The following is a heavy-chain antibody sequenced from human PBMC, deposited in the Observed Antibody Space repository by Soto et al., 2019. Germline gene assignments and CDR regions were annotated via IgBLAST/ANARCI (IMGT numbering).Heavy chain of an antibody. V-gene: IGHV3-21*01. CDR2: ISTSSSYL. CDR3: TRAGDY. Sequence: EVQLVESGGGLVKPGGSLRLSCAASGFTFSSYSMNWVRQAPGKGLEWVSSISTSSSYLYYADSVKGRFTISRDNAKNALYLQMNSLRAEDTGVYYCTRAGDYLGQGTLVTVSS. J-gene: IGHJ4*02. CDR1: GFTFSSYS.